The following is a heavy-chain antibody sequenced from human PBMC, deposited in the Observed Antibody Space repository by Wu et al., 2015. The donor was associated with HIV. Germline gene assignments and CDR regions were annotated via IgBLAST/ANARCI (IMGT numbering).Heavy chain of an antibody. CDR2: INTNRGGT. CDR3: ARLQSLHGLYSNADY. CDR1: GGGFNSYA. Sequence: QVQLVQSGAEVKKPGSSVKVSCKASGGGFNSYAISWVRQAPGQGLEWMGWINTNRGGTKYAQKFQGRVTLTRDTAVTTAYLELNSLRSDDTAVYYCARLQSLHGLYSNADYWGQGTLVTVSS. J-gene: IGHJ4*02. D-gene: IGHD3-10*01. V-gene: IGHV1-2*02.